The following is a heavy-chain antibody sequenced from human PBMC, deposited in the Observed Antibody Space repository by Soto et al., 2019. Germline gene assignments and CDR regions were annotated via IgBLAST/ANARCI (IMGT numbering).Heavy chain of an antibody. Sequence: ASLRVADRAAGYKCTSYSMHWVRQAPGQRLEWMGWINAGNGNTKYSQKFQGRVTITRDTSASTAYMELSSLRSEDTAVYYCAKSATVPAAIAYWGQGTLVTVSS. J-gene: IGHJ4*02. CDR3: AKSATVPAAIAY. CDR2: INAGNGNT. V-gene: IGHV1-3*01. CDR1: GYKCTSYS. D-gene: IGHD2-2*02.